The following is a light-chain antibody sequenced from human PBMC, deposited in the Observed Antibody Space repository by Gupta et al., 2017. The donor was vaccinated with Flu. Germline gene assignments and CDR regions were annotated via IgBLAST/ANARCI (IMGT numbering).Light chain of an antibody. Sequence: VGDRVTITCQASQNIRNYVNWYQQKPGRAPRVLIFGISNLQSGVPSRFSGRGSGTDFTLTINGLQPEDFATYYCQHSYTPPYNFGQGTRLE. CDR3: QHSYTPPYN. CDR2: GIS. V-gene: IGKV1-39*01. J-gene: IGKJ2*01. CDR1: QNIRNY.